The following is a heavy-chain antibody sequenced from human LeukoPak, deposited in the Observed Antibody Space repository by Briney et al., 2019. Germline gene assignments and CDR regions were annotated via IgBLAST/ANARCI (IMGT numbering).Heavy chain of an antibody. D-gene: IGHD3-10*01. CDR2: IYYSGST. CDR1: GGSISSSSYY. V-gene: IGHV4-39*01. CDR3: ARRLVLRFGELFDY. J-gene: IGHJ4*02. Sequence: SETLSLTCTVSGGSISSSSYYWGWIRQPPGKGLEWIGSIYYSGSTYYNPSLKSRVTISVDTSKNQFSLKLSSVTAADTAVYYCARRLVLRFGELFDYWGQGTLVTVSS.